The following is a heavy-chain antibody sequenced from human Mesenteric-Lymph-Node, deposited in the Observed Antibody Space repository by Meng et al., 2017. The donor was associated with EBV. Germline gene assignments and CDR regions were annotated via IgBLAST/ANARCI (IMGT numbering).Heavy chain of an antibody. CDR2: IYFTGST. Sequence: QVQMKESGPGLVKPSETLSLTCNVSGESVSSGNNYWSWIRQSPGRGLEWIGNIYFTGSTFYNPALKSRVTISGDTSKNQFSLKLTSVTAADTAVYYCAREGTTVTRWFDPWGPGTLVTVSS. D-gene: IGHD4-11*01. CDR1: GESVSSGNNY. CDR3: AREGTTVTRWFDP. V-gene: IGHV4-61*01. J-gene: IGHJ5*02.